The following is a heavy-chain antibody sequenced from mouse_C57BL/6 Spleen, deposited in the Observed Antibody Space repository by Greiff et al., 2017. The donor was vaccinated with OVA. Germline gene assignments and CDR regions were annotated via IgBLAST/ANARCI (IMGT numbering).Heavy chain of an antibody. J-gene: IGHJ2*01. V-gene: IGHV1-74*01. CDR2: IHPSDSDT. D-gene: IGHD1-1*01. Sequence: QVQLQQPGAELVKPGASVKVSCKASGYTFTSYWMHWVKQRPGQGLEWIGRIHPSDSDTNSNQKFKGKATLTVDKSSSTAYMQLSSLTSEDSAVYYCARGYYGSSYYFDYGGQGTTLTVSS. CDR1: GYTFTSYW. CDR3: ARGYYGSSYYFDY.